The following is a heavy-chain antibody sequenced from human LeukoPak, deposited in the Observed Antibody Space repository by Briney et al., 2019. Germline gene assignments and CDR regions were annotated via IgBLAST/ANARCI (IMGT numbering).Heavy chain of an antibody. Sequence: GASVKVSCKASGGTFSSYAISWVRQAPGQGLEWMGWISAYNGNTNYAQKLQGRVTITRDTSASTAYMELSSLRSEDTAVYYCARDHYYAPPGNFDYWGQGTLVTVSS. CDR1: GGTFSSYA. CDR3: ARDHYYAPPGNFDY. J-gene: IGHJ4*02. D-gene: IGHD3-10*01. V-gene: IGHV1-18*01. CDR2: ISAYNGNT.